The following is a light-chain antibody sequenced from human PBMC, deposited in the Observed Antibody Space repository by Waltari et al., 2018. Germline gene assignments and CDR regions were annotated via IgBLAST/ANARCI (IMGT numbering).Light chain of an antibody. CDR1: NIGDRS. Sequence: SYVLTQPPSVSVAPGQTATITCGGNNIGDRSVHWYQQRPRLSPGLVAYDDSARPSGISERSSASTSPNTATLTISGVEGGDEADYYCQVWDNTIDHVLFGGGTKLTVL. CDR2: DDS. V-gene: IGLV3-21*02. CDR3: QVWDNTIDHVL. J-gene: IGLJ2*01.